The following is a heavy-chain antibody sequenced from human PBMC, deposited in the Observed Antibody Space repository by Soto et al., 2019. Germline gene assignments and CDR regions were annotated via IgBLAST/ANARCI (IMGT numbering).Heavy chain of an antibody. V-gene: IGHV1-18*01. CDR3: ARGTYFDY. CDR1: GGTFSSYA. Sequence: ASVKVSCKASGGTFSSYAISWVRQAPGQGLEWMGLISAYNGSTNYAQKLQGRVTMTTDTSTSTAYMELSILSSDDTAVYYCARGTYFDYWGQGTLVTVSS. CDR2: ISAYNGST. J-gene: IGHJ4*02.